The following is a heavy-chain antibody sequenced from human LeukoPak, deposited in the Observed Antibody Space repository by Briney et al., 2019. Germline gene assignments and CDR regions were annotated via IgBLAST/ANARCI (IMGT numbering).Heavy chain of an antibody. CDR2: VYTTGTT. CDR3: ARVLRDRTIGYFDY. Sequence: SETLSLTCTVSGGSISNYYWTWIRQPAGKGLEWIGRVYTTGTTNYNPSLKSRVTMSVDTSENQFSLKLSSVTAADTAVYYCARVLRDRTIGYFDYWGQGTLVTVSS. V-gene: IGHV4-4*07. CDR1: GGSISNYY. D-gene: IGHD3-3*01. J-gene: IGHJ4*02.